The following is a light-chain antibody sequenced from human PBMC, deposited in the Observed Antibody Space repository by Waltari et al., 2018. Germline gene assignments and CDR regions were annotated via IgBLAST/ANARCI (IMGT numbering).Light chain of an antibody. CDR3: QAWDNSLVV. Sequence: SYALTQPPSVSVSPGQTASITCSGDKLGEKYACWYQQKPGQSPVLVIYQDNKRPSGIPERFSGSNSGHTATLTISGTQAMDEADYYCQAWDNSLVVFGTGT. J-gene: IGLJ1*01. CDR1: KLGEKY. V-gene: IGLV3-1*01. CDR2: QDN.